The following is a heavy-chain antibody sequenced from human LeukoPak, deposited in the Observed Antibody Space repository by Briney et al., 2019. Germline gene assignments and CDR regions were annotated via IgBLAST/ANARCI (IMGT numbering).Heavy chain of an antibody. D-gene: IGHD4-17*01. CDR3: ACETPTVTHGAFDI. CDR1: GGSFSGYY. Sequence: SETLSLTCAVYGGSFSGYYWSWIRQPPGKGLEWIGEINHSGSTNYNPSLKSRVTISVDTSKNQFSLKLSSVTAADTAVYYCACETPTVTHGAFDIWGQGTMVTVSS. J-gene: IGHJ3*02. CDR2: INHSGST. V-gene: IGHV4-34*01.